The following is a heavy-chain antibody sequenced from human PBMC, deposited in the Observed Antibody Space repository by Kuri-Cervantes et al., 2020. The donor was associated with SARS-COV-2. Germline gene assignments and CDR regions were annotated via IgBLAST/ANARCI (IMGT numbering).Heavy chain of an antibody. V-gene: IGHV4-4*02. J-gene: IGHJ5*02. CDR1: GGSISSSNW. Sequence: GSLRLSCAVSGGSISSSNWWSWVRQPPGKGLEWIGEIYHSGSTYYNPSLKSRVAISVDTSKNQFSLKLSSVTAADTAVYYCARVRYGDYVRFDPWGQGTLVTVSS. D-gene: IGHD4-17*01. CDR3: ARVRYGDYVRFDP. CDR2: IYHSGST.